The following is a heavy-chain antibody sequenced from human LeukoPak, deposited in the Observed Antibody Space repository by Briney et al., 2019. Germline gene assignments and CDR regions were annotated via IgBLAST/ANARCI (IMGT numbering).Heavy chain of an antibody. CDR2: ISSSSSYI. V-gene: IGHV3-21*01. J-gene: IGHJ4*02. CDR1: GFTFSSYS. Sequence: GGSLRLSCAASGFTFSSYSMNWVRQAPAKGLEWVSSISSSSSYIYYADSVKGRFTISRDNARNSLYLQMNSLRAEDTAVYYCARVPSSSSRDWGQGTLVTVSS. D-gene: IGHD6-6*01. CDR3: ARVPSSSSRD.